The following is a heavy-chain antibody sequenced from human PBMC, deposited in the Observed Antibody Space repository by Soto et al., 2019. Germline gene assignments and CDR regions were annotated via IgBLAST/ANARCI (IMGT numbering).Heavy chain of an antibody. CDR1: GGSISSGDYY. J-gene: IGHJ4*02. CDR3: AYYYDSSGYTH. V-gene: IGHV4-30-4*01. Sequence: SETLSLTCTVSGGSISSGDYYWSWIRQPPGKGLEWIGYIYYSGSTFYNPSLRSRVSISVDTSKNQFSLKLSSVTAADTAAYYCAYYYDSSGYTHWGQGTLVTVSS. D-gene: IGHD3-22*01. CDR2: IYYSGST.